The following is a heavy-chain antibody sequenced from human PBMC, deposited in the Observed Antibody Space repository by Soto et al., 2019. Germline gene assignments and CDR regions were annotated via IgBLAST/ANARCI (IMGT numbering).Heavy chain of an antibody. V-gene: IGHV1-3*01. CDR3: ARDGAVAGDSNFDY. CDR1: GYTFTSFA. J-gene: IGHJ4*02. CDR2: INAGNGNI. D-gene: IGHD6-19*01. Sequence: ASVKVSCKASGYTFTSFAIHWVRQAPGQGLEWMGWINAGNGNIKHSQKFQHRVTITRDTSASTAYMELSSLRFEDTAVYYCARDGAVAGDSNFDYWGQGTLVTVSS.